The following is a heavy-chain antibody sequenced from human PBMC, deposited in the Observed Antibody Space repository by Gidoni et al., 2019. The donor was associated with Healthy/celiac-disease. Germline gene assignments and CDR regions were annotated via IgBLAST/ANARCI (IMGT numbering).Heavy chain of an antibody. CDR3: ARAGTYSSSWYWAFSYYGMDV. CDR1: GGSFSGYY. J-gene: IGHJ6*02. V-gene: IGHV4-34*01. Sequence: QVQLQQWGAGLLKPSETLSLTCAVYGGSFSGYYWSWIRQPPGKGLEWIGEINHSGSTNYNPSLKSRVTISVDTSKNQFSLKLSSVTAADTAVYYCARAGTYSSSWYWAFSYYGMDVWGQGTTVTVSS. CDR2: INHSGST. D-gene: IGHD6-13*01.